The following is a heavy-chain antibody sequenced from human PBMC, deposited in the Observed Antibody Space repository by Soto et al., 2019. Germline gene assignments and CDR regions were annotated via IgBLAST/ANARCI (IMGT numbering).Heavy chain of an antibody. V-gene: IGHV3-33*01. CDR1: GFTFSSYG. D-gene: IGHD2-2*01. CDR2: IWYDGSNK. J-gene: IGHJ4*02. CDR3: ARDWGYQLLWEVDY. Sequence: QVQLVESGGGVVQPGRSLRLSCAASGFTFSSYGMHWVRQAPGKGLEWVAVIWYDGSNKYYADSVKGRFTISRDNSKNTLYLQMNSARAEDTAVYYCARDWGYQLLWEVDYWGQGTLVTVSS.